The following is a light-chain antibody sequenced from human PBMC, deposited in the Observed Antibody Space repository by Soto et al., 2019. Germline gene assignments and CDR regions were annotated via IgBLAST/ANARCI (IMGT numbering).Light chain of an antibody. CDR2: GAS. V-gene: IGKV3-20*01. J-gene: IGKJ5*01. CDR3: QQYGSSPRVT. CDR1: QSVSSSY. Sequence: EIVLTQSPGTLSLSPGERATLSCRASQSVSSSYLAWYQQKPGQAPRLLIYGASSRATGIPDRFSGSGSGTDLTLTISRLEPEDFEVYYCQQYGSSPRVTFGQGTRLEIK.